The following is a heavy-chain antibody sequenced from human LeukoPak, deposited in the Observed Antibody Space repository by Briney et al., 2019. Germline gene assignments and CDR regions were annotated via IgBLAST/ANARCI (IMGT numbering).Heavy chain of an antibody. V-gene: IGHV1-69*04. CDR2: IIPILGIA. D-gene: IGHD4-11*01. J-gene: IGHJ4*02. Sequence: SVKVSCKASGGIFSSYAISWVRQAPGQGLEWMGRIIPILGIANYAQKFQGRVTITADKSTSTAYMELSSLRSEDTAVYYCARGAYSNYAGDYWGQGTLVTVSS. CDR3: ARGAYSNYAGDY. CDR1: GGIFSSYA.